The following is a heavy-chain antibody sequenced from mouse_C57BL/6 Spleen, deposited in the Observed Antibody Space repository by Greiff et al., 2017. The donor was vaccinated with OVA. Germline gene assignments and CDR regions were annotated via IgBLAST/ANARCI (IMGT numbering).Heavy chain of an antibody. V-gene: IGHV1-26*01. CDR1: GYTFTDYY. J-gene: IGHJ4*01. D-gene: IGHD2-10*02. CDR3: ARSRYDAMDY. Sequence: VQLQQSGPELVKPGASVKISCKASGYTFTDYYMNWVKQSHGKSLEWIGDINPNNGGTSYNQKFKGKATLTVDKSSSTAYMELRSLTSEDSAVYYCARSRYDAMDYWGQGTSVTVSS. CDR2: INPNNGGT.